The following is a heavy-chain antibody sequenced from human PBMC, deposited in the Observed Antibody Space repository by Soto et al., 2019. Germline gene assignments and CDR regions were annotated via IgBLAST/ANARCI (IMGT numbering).Heavy chain of an antibody. V-gene: IGHV4-30-4*01. Sequence: SETLSLTCTVSGGSIRSSDYYWSWIRQPPGKGLEWIGHIYDSGSTYCTPSLRSRVTISVDTSKNQFSLKLSSVTAADTAVYYWVRRMIVAGKPNWFDPWGQGILVTVS. CDR3: VRRMIVAGKPNWFDP. J-gene: IGHJ5*02. CDR2: IYDSGST. CDR1: GGSIRSSDYY. D-gene: IGHD6-19*01.